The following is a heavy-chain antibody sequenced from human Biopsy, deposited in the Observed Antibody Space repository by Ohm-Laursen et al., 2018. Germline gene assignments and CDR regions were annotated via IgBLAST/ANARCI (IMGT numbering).Heavy chain of an antibody. V-gene: IGHV3-9*01. J-gene: IGHJ6*02. Sequence: SLRLSCAASGFTFDDYAMHWVRQAPGKGLEWVSGITWNSGSIGYADSVKGRFSIFRDNARRFLFLQMNNLKSEDTAFYYCARDRGGARYGMDVWGRGTTVTVSS. CDR3: ARDRGGARYGMDV. D-gene: IGHD1-26*01. CDR1: GFTFDDYA. CDR2: ITWNSGSI.